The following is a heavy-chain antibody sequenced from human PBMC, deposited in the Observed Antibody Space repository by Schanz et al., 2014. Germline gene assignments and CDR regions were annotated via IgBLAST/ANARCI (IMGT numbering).Heavy chain of an antibody. V-gene: IGHV7-4-1*02. CDR3: ARLGTGMAVAGSVIDSYYYYMDV. Sequence: QLVQSGSEFRKPGASVKVSCKASGYIFSSYAIHWVRQAPGQGLEWMGWINPTTGNPGYAQGFTGRFVFSFDTSVSTAYLQISGLKAEDTAVYYCARLGTGMAVAGSVIDSYYYYMDVWGEGTTVAVSS. CDR2: INPTTGNP. CDR1: GYIFSSYA. D-gene: IGHD6-19*01. J-gene: IGHJ6*03.